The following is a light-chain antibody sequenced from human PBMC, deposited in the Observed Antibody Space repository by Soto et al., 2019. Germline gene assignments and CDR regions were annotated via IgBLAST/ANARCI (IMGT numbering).Light chain of an antibody. CDR2: GAS. CDR3: QQYGSSPQWT. V-gene: IGKV3-20*01. J-gene: IGKJ1*01. Sequence: EIVLTQSPGTLSLSQGERATLSCRASQSVSSSYLAWYQQKPGQAPRLLIYGASSRATGIPDRFSGSGSGTDFTLTISRLEPEDFAVYYCQQYGSSPQWTFGQGTKVAIK. CDR1: QSVSSSY.